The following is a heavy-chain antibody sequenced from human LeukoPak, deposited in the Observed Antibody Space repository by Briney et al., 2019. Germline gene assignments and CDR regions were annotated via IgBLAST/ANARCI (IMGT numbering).Heavy chain of an antibody. CDR3: ARDYFREGAFDI. V-gene: IGHV1-2*02. CDR1: GYTFTGYY. D-gene: IGHD2/OR15-2a*01. CDR2: INPNSGGT. J-gene: IGHJ3*02. Sequence: ASVKVSCKASGYTFTGYYMHWVRQAPGQGLEWMGWINPNSGGTNYAQKFQGRVTMTRDTSISTAYMELSRLRSDDTAVYYCARDYFREGAFDIWGQGTMVTVSS.